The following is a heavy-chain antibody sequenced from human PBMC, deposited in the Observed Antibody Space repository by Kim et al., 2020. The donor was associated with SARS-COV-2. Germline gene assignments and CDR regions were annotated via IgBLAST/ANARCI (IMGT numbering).Heavy chain of an antibody. CDR3: AKDARRHCSSTSCKVNWFDP. CDR1: GFTFSSYA. V-gene: IGHV3-23*01. D-gene: IGHD2-2*01. CDR2: ISGSGGST. Sequence: GGSLRLSCAASGFTFSSYAMSWVRQAPGKGLEWVSAISGSGGSTYYADSVKGRFTISRDNSKNTLYLQMNSLRAEDTAVYYCAKDARRHCSSTSCKVNWFDPWGQGTLVTVSS. J-gene: IGHJ5*02.